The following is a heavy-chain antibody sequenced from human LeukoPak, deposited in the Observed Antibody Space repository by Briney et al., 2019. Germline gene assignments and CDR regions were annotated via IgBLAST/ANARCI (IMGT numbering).Heavy chain of an antibody. Sequence: GRSLRLSCVASGFTFSNYTMHWVRQAPGKGLEWVAVVSYGGTIKSYADSVKSRLTISRDNSQNTLYLQMNSLRAEDTAVYYCVATSGSSTNWGQGTLVTVSS. J-gene: IGHJ4*02. CDR3: VATSGSSTN. CDR1: GFTFSNYT. CDR2: VSYGGTIK. V-gene: IGHV3-30-3*01. D-gene: IGHD2-2*01.